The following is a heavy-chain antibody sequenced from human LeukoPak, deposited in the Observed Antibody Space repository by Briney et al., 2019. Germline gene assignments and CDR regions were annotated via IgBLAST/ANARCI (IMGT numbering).Heavy chain of an antibody. CDR1: GFTFSTYS. D-gene: IGHD2/OR15-2a*01. CDR2: ITSSSSYI. J-gene: IGHJ4*02. Sequence: GGSLRLSCAASGFTFSTYSMNWVRQAPGKGLEWVSSITSSSSYIYYADSVKGRFTISRDNAKNSLYPQMNSLTADDTALHYCASLSTSPSIGDYWGQGTLVTVSS. CDR3: ASLSTSPSIGDY. V-gene: IGHV3-21*01.